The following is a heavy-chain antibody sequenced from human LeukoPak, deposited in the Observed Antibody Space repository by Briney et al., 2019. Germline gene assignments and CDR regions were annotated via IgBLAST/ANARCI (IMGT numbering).Heavy chain of an antibody. CDR1: GFTFSSYG. V-gene: IGHV3-30*02. D-gene: IGHD6-6*01. CDR3: ARGAVPYSSSPPDY. J-gene: IGHJ4*02. CDR2: IRYDGSNK. Sequence: GGSLRLSCAASGFTFSSYGMHWVRQAPGKGLEWVAFIRYDGSNKYYADSVKGRFTISRDNSKNTLYLQMNSLRAEDTAVYYCARGAVPYSSSPPDYWGQGTLVTVSS.